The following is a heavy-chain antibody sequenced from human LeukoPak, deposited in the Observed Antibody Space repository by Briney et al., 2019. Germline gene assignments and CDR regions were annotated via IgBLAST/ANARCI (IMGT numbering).Heavy chain of an antibody. CDR1: GGSISSGGYY. V-gene: IGHV4-31*03. J-gene: IGHJ4*02. CDR3: ARDRGPYSGYDSYYFDY. D-gene: IGHD5-12*01. Sequence: PSETLSLTCTVSGGSISSGGYYWSWIRQHPGKGLEWIGYIYYSGSTYYNPSLGSRVTISVDTSKNQFSLKLSSVTAADTAVYYCARDRGPYSGYDSYYFDYWGQGTLVTVSS. CDR2: IYYSGST.